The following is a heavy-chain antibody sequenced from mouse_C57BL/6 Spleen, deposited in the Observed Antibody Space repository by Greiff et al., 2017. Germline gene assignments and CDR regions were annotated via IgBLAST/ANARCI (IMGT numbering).Heavy chain of an antibody. V-gene: IGHV1-52*01. Sequence: QVQLQQPGAELVRPGSSVKLSCKASGYTFTSYWMHWVKQRPIQGLEWIGNIDPSDSETHYNQKFKDKATLTVDKSSSTAYMQLSSLTSDDSAVYYCARAERGFDFYAMDYWGQGTSVTVSS. CDR3: ARAERGFDFYAMDY. CDR2: IDPSDSET. J-gene: IGHJ4*01. CDR1: GYTFTSYW.